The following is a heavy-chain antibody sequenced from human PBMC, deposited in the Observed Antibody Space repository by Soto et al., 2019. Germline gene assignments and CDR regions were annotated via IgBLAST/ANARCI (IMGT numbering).Heavy chain of an antibody. D-gene: IGHD6-13*01. CDR1: GFTFSSYS. CDR2: ISSSSSTI. V-gene: IGHV3-48*02. J-gene: IGHJ4*02. Sequence: GGSLRLSCAASGFTFSSYSMNWVRQAPGKGLEWVSYISSSSSTINYADSVKGRLTISRDNAKNSMYLQMNSLRDEDTAVYYCAREGLAAAGLDYWGQGTLVTVSS. CDR3: AREGLAAAGLDY.